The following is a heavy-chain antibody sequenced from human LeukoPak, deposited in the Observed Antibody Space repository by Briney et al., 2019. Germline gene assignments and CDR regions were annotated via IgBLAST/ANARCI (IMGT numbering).Heavy chain of an antibody. J-gene: IGHJ4*02. CDR1: GFSFSNYE. D-gene: IGHD3-10*02. CDR3: AAGRYVLSDY. Sequence: PGGSLRLSCAASGFSFSNYEMNWVRHAPGKGLEWVAYISSVVSDKNYADSVKGRFTISRDNAKKSLFLQMNSLRAEDTAIYYCAAGRYVLSDYWGQGTMVAVSS. CDR2: ISSVVSDK. V-gene: IGHV3-48*03.